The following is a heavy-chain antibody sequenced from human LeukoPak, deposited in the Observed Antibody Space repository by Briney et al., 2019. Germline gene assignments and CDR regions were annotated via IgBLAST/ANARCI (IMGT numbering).Heavy chain of an antibody. CDR2: ISSSSYI. V-gene: IGHV3-21*01. J-gene: IGHJ6*02. D-gene: IGHD6-13*01. CDR3: AARIAAAGGMDV. CDR1: GFTFSSYS. Sequence: GGSLRLSCAASGFTFSSYSMNWVRQAPGKGLEWVSSISSSSYIYYADSVKGRFTISRDNAKNSLYLQMNSLRAEDTAVYYCAARIAAAGGMDVWGQGTTVTVSS.